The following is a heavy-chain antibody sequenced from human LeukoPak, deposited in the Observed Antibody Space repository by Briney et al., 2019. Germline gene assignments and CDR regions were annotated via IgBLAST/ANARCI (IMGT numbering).Heavy chain of an antibody. J-gene: IGHJ4*02. V-gene: IGHV1-69*13. CDR2: IIPILGTA. Sequence: ASVKVSCKASGGTFSSYAISWVRQAPGQGLEWMGGIIPILGTANYAQKFQGRVTITADESTSTAYMELSSLRSEDTAVYYCARAPVYDFWSGYGDYWGQGTLVTVSS. D-gene: IGHD3-3*01. CDR1: GGTFSSYA. CDR3: ARAPVYDFWSGYGDY.